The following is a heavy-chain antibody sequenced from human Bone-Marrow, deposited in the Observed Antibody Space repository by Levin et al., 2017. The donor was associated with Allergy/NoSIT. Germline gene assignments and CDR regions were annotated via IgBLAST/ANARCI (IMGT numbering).Heavy chain of an antibody. Sequence: GESLKISCAASGFTFSSYWMSWVRQAPGKGLEWVANIKQDGSEKYYVDSVKGRFTISRDNAKNSLYLQMNSLRAEDTAVYYCARVAYYDFWSGYNQDYYMDVWGKGTTVTVSS. CDR2: IKQDGSEK. CDR3: ARVAYYDFWSGYNQDYYMDV. V-gene: IGHV3-7*03. D-gene: IGHD3-3*01. CDR1: GFTFSSYW. J-gene: IGHJ6*03.